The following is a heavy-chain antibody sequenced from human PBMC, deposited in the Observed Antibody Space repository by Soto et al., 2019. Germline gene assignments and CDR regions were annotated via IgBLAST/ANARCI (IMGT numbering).Heavy chain of an antibody. CDR1: GGSISSYY. Sequence: ETLSLTCTVSGGSISSYYWSWIRQPPGKGLEWIGYIYYSGSTNYNPSLKSRVTISVDTSKNQFSLKLSSVTAADTAVYYCARSNPDYYDSSGSLDYWGQGTLVTVSS. CDR2: IYYSGST. J-gene: IGHJ4*02. D-gene: IGHD3-22*01. CDR3: ARSNPDYYDSSGSLDY. V-gene: IGHV4-59*01.